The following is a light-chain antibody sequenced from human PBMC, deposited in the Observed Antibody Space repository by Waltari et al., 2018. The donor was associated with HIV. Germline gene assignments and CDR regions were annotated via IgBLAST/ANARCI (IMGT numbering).Light chain of an antibody. V-gene: IGLV2-14*01. J-gene: IGLJ2*01. CDR1: TSDIGTFDS. Sequence: QSALTQPASVSGSPGQSITIPCAGTTSDIGTFDSASWYQQHPGRAPQLMIFGVYSRPSGVSSRFSGSKSGNTASLTISGLQAEDEANYYCCSYTAIHTLIFGGGTKLTVL. CDR2: GVY. CDR3: CSYTAIHTLI.